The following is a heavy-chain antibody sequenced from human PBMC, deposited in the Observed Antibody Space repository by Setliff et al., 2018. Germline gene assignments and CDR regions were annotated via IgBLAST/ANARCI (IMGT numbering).Heavy chain of an antibody. V-gene: IGHV1-24*01. J-gene: IGHJ4*02. CDR1: GYTLTELS. D-gene: IGHD5-12*01. Sequence: ASVKVSCKVSGYTLTELSMHWVRQAPGKGLEWMGGFDSEDGETIYAQKFQGRVTMTEDTSTDTAYMELSSLRSEDTAVYYCATVDIVATITGGYYFDYWGQGTLVTVSS. CDR3: ATVDIVATITGGYYFDY. CDR2: FDSEDGET.